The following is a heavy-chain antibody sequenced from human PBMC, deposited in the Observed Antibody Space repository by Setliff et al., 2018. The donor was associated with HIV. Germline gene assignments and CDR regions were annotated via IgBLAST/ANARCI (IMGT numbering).Heavy chain of an antibody. CDR2: INAGNGNT. CDR1: GYTFTYYP. V-gene: IGHV1-3*01. Sequence: ASVKVSCKASGYTFTYYPMHWVRQAPGQRLEWMGWINAGNGNTKYSQKFQGRVTITRDTSASTAYMELSSLRSEDTAVYYCARGIKLGYAFDIWGQGTMVTVSS. D-gene: IGHD1-7*01. CDR3: ARGIKLGYAFDI. J-gene: IGHJ3*02.